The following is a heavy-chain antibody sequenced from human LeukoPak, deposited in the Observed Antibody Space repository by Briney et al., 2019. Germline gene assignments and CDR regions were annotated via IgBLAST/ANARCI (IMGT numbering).Heavy chain of an antibody. V-gene: IGHV4-59*12. Sequence: SETLSLTCTVSGGSIGSYYWSWIRQPPGKGLEWIGNIYYSGRTNYNPSLKSRVTVSVDTSTNQFSLKLSSVTAADTAVYYCARRPLGYCSSTSCPTPYYFDYWGQGTLVTVSS. CDR1: GGSIGSYY. D-gene: IGHD2-2*01. CDR2: IYYSGRT. J-gene: IGHJ4*02. CDR3: ARRPLGYCSSTSCPTPYYFDY.